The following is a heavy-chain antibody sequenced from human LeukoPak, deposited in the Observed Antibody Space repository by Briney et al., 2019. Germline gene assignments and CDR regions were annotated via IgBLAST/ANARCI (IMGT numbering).Heavy chain of an antibody. CDR2: ISAYNGNT. J-gene: IGHJ4*02. V-gene: IGHV1-18*04. CDR1: GYTFTSYH. CDR3: AREGNYGDYVPVDY. D-gene: IGHD4-17*01. Sequence: GASVKASCKAYGYTFTSYHMHWVRQAPGQGLEWMGWISAYNGNTNYAQKLQGRVTMTTDTSTSTAYMELRSLRSDDTAVYYCAREGNYGDYVPVDYWGQGTLVTVSS.